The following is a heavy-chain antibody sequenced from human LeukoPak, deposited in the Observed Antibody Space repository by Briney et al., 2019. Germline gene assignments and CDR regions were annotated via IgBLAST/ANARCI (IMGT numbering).Heavy chain of an antibody. CDR3: AREGQLEGEFEH. Sequence: PGGSLRLSCAATGFSFADYWMSWVRQAPGKGLEWVANIKQDGSEKTYVDSVKGRFTISRDNAKKSLYLQMNSLRAEDTAVYYCAREGQLEGEFEHWGQGTLVTVSS. D-gene: IGHD1-1*01. CDR2: IKQDGSEK. CDR1: GFSFADYW. J-gene: IGHJ4*02. V-gene: IGHV3-7*05.